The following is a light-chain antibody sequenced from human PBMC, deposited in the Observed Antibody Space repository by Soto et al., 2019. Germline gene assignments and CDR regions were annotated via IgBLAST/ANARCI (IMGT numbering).Light chain of an antibody. J-gene: IGLJ2*01. CDR2: EVS. Sequence: QSALTHPASVSGSPGQAITISCAGTSSDIGSYDFVSWYQQHPGKAPKLMIYEVSNRPSGVSNRFSGSKSGNTASLTISGLQGEDEADYYCSSYTSSSTLDVVFGGGTKVTVL. CDR1: SSDIGSYDF. V-gene: IGLV2-14*01. CDR3: SSYTSSSTLDVV.